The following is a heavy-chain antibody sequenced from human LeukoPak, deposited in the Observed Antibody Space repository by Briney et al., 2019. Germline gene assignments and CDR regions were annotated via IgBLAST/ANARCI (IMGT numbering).Heavy chain of an antibody. J-gene: IGHJ1*01. CDR3: ATDGGSGSFSRYFRN. CDR1: GFTFSSLG. V-gene: IGHV3-30*02. CDR2: RHYNGITE. Sequence: PGGSERLFCEASGFTFSSLGTHWVRQTPGKGLEWVAFRHYNGITEKYADSGMGLFSFSRDNSKNIFYLQMNSLRVEDTAMYYCATDGGSGSFSRYFRNWGQGSLVTVSS. D-gene: IGHD1-26*01.